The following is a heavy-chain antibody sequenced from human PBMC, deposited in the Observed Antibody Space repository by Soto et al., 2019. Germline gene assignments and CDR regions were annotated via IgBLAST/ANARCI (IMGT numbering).Heavy chain of an antibody. Sequence: HLAQSGPEVKRPGASVKISCKASGFIFTDWFMHWVRQAPGQGPEWMGIINTSGGSSIYSQKFQDRVTMTRDTSTSTLYVELSSLTSADTAVYYCAKEGAIPGEVDAWGQGTLDTVSS. CDR2: INTSGGSS. D-gene: IGHD2-21*01. V-gene: IGHV1-46*01. CDR3: AKEGAIPGEVDA. J-gene: IGHJ1*01. CDR1: GFIFTDWF.